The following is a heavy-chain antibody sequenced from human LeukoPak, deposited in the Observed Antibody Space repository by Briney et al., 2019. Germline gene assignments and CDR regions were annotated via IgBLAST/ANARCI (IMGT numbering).Heavy chain of an antibody. D-gene: IGHD5-24*01. V-gene: IGHV4-59*01. CDR1: GGSISSYY. Sequence: SETLSLTCTVSGGSISSYYWSWIRQPPGKGLEWIGYIYYSGSTNYNPSLKSRVTISVDTSKDQFSLKLSSVTAADTAVYYCARHEAGLEMATVYFYGMDVWGQGTTVTVSS. J-gene: IGHJ6*02. CDR3: ARHEAGLEMATVYFYGMDV. CDR2: IYYSGST.